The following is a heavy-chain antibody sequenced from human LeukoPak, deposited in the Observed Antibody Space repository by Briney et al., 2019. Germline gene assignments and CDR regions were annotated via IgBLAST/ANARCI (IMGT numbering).Heavy chain of an antibody. CDR1: GGSISSGGYS. Sequence: PSETLFLTCAVSGGSISSGGYSWSWIRQPPGKGLEWIGYIYHSGSTYYNPSLKSRVTISVDRPKNQFSLKLSSVTAADTAVYYCARGSPTYDFWSGYNNWFDPWGQGTLVTVSS. D-gene: IGHD3-3*01. J-gene: IGHJ5*02. V-gene: IGHV4-30-2*01. CDR3: ARGSPTYDFWSGYNNWFDP. CDR2: IYHSGST.